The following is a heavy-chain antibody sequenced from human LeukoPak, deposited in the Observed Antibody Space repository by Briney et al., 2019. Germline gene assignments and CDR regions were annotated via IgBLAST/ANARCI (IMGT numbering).Heavy chain of an antibody. CDR2: IYYSGST. J-gene: IGHJ4*02. Sequence: PSQTLSLTCTVSGGSISSGGYYWSWIRQHPGKGLEWIGYIYYSGSTYYNPSLKSRVTISVDTSKNQFSLELSSVTAADTAVYYCARGSRIEAAAFDYWGQGTLVTVSS. D-gene: IGHD6-13*01. CDR1: GGSISSGGYY. V-gene: IGHV4-31*03. CDR3: ARGSRIEAAAFDY.